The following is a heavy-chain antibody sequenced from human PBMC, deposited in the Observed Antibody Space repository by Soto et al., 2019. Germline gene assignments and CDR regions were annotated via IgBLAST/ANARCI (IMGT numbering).Heavy chain of an antibody. J-gene: IGHJ4*02. CDR1: GGTFSTHA. Sequence: QVQLVQSGPEVRNPGSSVRVSCKASGGTFSTHAINWVRQAPGQGLEWVGMIIPLYGRTNYAQKLQGRVTITADESARTSTLDLSSLTSEDTAGYFCAREGGGWDSGYCDYWGQGTQVSISS. CDR3: AREGGGWDSGYCDY. D-gene: IGHD3-22*01. CDR2: IIPLYGRT. V-gene: IGHV1-69*18.